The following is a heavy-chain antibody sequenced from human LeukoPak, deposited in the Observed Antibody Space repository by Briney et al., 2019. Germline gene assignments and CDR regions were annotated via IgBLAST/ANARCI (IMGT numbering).Heavy chain of an antibody. V-gene: IGHV4-39*01. CDR1: GGSINSSSYY. Sequence: SETLSLTCTVSGGSINSSSYYWGWIRQPPGKGLEWIGSIYYSASTYYNPSLKSRLTISVDTSKNQFSLKLSSVTAADTAVYYCASYDFWSGRNNWSDSWGQGTLVTVSS. CDR2: IYYSAST. D-gene: IGHD3-3*01. J-gene: IGHJ5*01. CDR3: ASYDFWSGRNNWSDS.